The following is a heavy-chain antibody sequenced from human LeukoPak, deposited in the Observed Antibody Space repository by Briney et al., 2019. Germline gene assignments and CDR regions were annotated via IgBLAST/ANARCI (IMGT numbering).Heavy chain of an antibody. V-gene: IGHV4-34*01. Sequence: SETLSLTCAVYGGSFSGYYWSWIRQPPGKGLEWIGEINPGGSTNYIPSLKSRVTISADTSKNQFSLKLSSVTAADTAVYYCARGRPPGGAAAVHYWGQGTLVTVSS. CDR2: INPGGST. J-gene: IGHJ4*02. CDR1: GGSFSGYY. CDR3: ARGRPPGGAAAVHY. D-gene: IGHD6-13*01.